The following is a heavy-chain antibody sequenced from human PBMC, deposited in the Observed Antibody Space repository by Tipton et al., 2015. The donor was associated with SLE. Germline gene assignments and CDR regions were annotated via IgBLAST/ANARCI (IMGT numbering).Heavy chain of an antibody. CDR3: ASLVGAARGAEHLQN. V-gene: IGHV4-59*08. D-gene: IGHD1-26*01. Sequence: LRLSCAASGFTFSIYTMAWVRQAPGKGLEWIGNVYYVGSTNYNPSLKSRVTISVDTSKNQFSLEVRSVTAADTAVYYCASLVGAARGAEHLQNWGQGTLVSVSP. CDR1: GFTFSIYT. CDR2: VYYVGST. J-gene: IGHJ1*01.